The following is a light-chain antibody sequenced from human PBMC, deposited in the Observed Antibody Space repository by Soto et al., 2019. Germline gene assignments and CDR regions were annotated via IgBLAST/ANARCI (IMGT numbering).Light chain of an antibody. CDR1: SSDVGGYNY. CDR3: SSYTSSSTPYV. J-gene: IGLJ1*01. V-gene: IGLV2-14*01. CDR2: EVS. Sequence: QSALTQPASVSGSPGQSITISCTGSSSDVGGYNYVSWYQQHPGKAPKLMIFEVSNRPSGVSSRFSGSKSGNTASLTISGLQAEDEAEYYCSSYTSSSTPYVFGTGTKVTVL.